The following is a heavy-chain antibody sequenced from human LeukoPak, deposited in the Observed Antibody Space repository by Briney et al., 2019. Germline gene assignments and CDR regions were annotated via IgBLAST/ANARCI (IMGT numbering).Heavy chain of an antibody. J-gene: IGHJ5*02. Sequence: SDTLSLTCTVSGHSVSDYYWLWIRQSRERVLEYIGYSYYNGTTTANPSLKSRVTISVDTSKNQFSLNLRSMTAADTDVYYCASILSYEYSGTTIDWFDPWGQGTLVTVSS. CDR2: SYYNGTT. CDR1: GHSVSDYY. D-gene: IGHD5-12*01. V-gene: IGHV4-59*02. CDR3: ASILSYEYSGTTIDWFDP.